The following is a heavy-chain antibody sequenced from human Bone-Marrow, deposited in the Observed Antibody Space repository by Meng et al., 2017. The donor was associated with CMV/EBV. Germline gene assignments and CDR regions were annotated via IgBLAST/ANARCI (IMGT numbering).Heavy chain of an antibody. V-gene: IGHV1-2*02. Sequence: FNDYFVHWVRPAPGQGLQWMGWINPKSGGTDYAQKFQDRVSMTRDMSTSTAYMELRGLRSDDTAMYYCAKTLYDVVVIPTTSPLDWWGQGTLVTVSS. CDR2: INPKSGGT. CDR3: AKTLYDVVVIPTTSPLDW. J-gene: IGHJ4*02. CDR1: FNDYF. D-gene: IGHD2-21*01.